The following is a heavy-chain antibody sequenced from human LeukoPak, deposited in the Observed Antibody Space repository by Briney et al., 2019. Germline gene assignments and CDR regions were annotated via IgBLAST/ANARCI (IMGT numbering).Heavy chain of an antibody. Sequence: GGSLRLSCAESGFTFSSYWMSWARQAPEKRLEWVATIKEDGSEKYYVDSVKGRFTISRDNAKNSLYLQMNSLRAEDTAVYYCAEGGRTDYWGQGTLVTVSS. CDR1: GFTFSSYW. CDR3: AEGGRTDY. V-gene: IGHV3-7*01. CDR2: IKEDGSEK. J-gene: IGHJ4*02.